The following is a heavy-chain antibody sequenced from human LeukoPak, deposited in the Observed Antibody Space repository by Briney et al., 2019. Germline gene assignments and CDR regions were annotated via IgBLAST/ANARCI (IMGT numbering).Heavy chain of an antibody. CDR1: GYTFTSYD. Sequence: ASVEVSCKASGYTFTSYDINWVRQATGQGLEWMGWMNPNSGNTGYAQKFQGRATMTRNTSISTAYMELSSLRSEDTAVYYCARGGYSGYDYDYWGQGTLVTVSS. CDR3: ARGGYSGYDYDY. J-gene: IGHJ4*02. D-gene: IGHD5-12*01. CDR2: MNPNSGNT. V-gene: IGHV1-8*01.